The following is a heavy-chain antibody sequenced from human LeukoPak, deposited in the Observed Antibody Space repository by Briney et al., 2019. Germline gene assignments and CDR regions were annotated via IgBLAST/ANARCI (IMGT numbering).Heavy chain of an antibody. V-gene: IGHV3-7*03. Sequence: GGSLRLSCAASEFTFSSYWMSWVRQAPGKGLEWVANIKPDGSEKYYVDSVKGRFTISRDNAKNSLYLQMDSLRAEDTAVYYCARILAWGQGTLVTVSS. CDR1: EFTFSSYW. CDR3: ARILA. J-gene: IGHJ5*02. CDR2: IKPDGSEK. D-gene: IGHD2-15*01.